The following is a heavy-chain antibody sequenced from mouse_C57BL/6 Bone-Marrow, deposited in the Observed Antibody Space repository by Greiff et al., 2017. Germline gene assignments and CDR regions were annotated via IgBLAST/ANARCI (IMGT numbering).Heavy chain of an antibody. D-gene: IGHD1-1*01. J-gene: IGHJ1*03. Sequence: QVQLQQPGAKLVKPGASVKLSCKASGYTFTSYWMHWVKQRPGQGLEWIGMIHPNSGSTNYNEKFKSKATLTVDKSSSTAYMQLSSLTSEDSAVYYCARWAYGSSLYWYFDVWGTGTTVTVSS. CDR1: GYTFTSYW. V-gene: IGHV1-64*01. CDR3: ARWAYGSSLYWYFDV. CDR2: IHPNSGST.